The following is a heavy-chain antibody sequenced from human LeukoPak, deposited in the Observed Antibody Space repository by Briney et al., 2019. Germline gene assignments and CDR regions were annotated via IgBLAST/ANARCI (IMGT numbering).Heavy chain of an antibody. D-gene: IGHD2-8*01. CDR2: ISSSGNPI. CDR3: ARGLMVYASPGIYYFDY. CDR1: GFTFSNYE. J-gene: IGHJ4*02. V-gene: IGHV3-48*03. Sequence: GGSLRLSCAASGFTFSNYEMNWVRQAPGKGLEWVSYISSSGNPIYYTDSVKGRFTVSRDNAKNSLFLQVNSLRAEDTAVYYCARGLMVYASPGIYYFDYWGQGTLVTVSS.